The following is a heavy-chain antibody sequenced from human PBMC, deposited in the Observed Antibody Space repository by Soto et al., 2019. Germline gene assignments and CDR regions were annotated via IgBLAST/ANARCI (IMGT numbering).Heavy chain of an antibody. CDR3: ARDAAYYYDSSGPKGLFDY. Sequence: ASVKVSCKASGYTFTGYYMHWVRQAPGQGLEWMGWINPNSGGTNYAQKLQGRVTMTTDTSTSTAYMELRSLRSDDTAVYYCARDAAYYYDSSGPKGLFDYWGQGTLVTVSS. V-gene: IGHV1-2*02. D-gene: IGHD3-22*01. CDR1: GYTFTGYY. J-gene: IGHJ4*02. CDR2: INPNSGGT.